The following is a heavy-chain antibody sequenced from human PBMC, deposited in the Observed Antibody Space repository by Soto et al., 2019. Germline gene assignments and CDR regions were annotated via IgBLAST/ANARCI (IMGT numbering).Heavy chain of an antibody. Sequence: PGGSLRLSCAASGFTFSSYGMHWVRQAPGKGLEWVAVIWYDGSNKYYADSVKGRFTISRDNSKNTLYLQMNSLRAEDTAVYYCARVREAYGDLFDYWGQGTLVTVSS. CDR2: IWYDGSNK. CDR1: GFTFSSYG. D-gene: IGHD4-17*01. CDR3: ARVREAYGDLFDY. V-gene: IGHV3-33*01. J-gene: IGHJ4*02.